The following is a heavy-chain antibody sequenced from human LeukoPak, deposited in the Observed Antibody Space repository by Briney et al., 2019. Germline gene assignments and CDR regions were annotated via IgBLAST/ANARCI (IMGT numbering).Heavy chain of an antibody. Sequence: GASVKVSCKASGGTFSSYAISWVRQDPGQGLEWMGGIIPIFGTANYAQKFQGRVTITADESTSTAYMELSSLRSEDTAVYYCARDGSLGDDDYGDYVYGYWGQGTLVTVSS. J-gene: IGHJ4*02. D-gene: IGHD4-17*01. V-gene: IGHV1-69*01. CDR3: ARDGSLGDDDYGDYVYGY. CDR1: GGTFSSYA. CDR2: IIPIFGTA.